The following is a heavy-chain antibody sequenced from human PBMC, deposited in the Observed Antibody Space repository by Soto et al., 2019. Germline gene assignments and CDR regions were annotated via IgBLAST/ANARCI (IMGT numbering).Heavy chain of an antibody. CDR3: ARGVNDDS. D-gene: IGHD2-8*01. CDR2: VHTGGDT. V-gene: IGHV3-53*01. CDR1: GLSVAGNP. Sequence: EVRLVESGGGLMPPGGSLRLSCAASGLSVAGNPFTWIRQAPGTGLEWVASVHTGGDTFYADSVKDRFTISRDNSKNMIYLQMNRLTVGDTAMYFCARGVNDDSWGQGTLVTVSS. J-gene: IGHJ4*02.